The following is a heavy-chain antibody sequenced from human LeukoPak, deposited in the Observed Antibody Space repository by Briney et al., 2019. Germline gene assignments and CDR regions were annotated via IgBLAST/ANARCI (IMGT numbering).Heavy chain of an antibody. D-gene: IGHD2-2*01. CDR1: GGSFSDYF. V-gene: IGHV4-34*01. J-gene: IGHJ6*02. CDR3: TGDVVVVPDAIHYGMEV. CDR2: INHNRRT. Sequence: SETLSLTCAVYGGSFSDYFWGWIRQPPGKGLEWIGAINHNRRTYYNPSLKSRVTISVDTSKTQFSLNLSCVTAADTAVYYCTGDVVVVPDAIHYGMEVWGQGTTVTVSS.